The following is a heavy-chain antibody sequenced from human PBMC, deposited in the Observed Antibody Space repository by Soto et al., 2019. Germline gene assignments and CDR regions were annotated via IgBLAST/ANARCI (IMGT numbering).Heavy chain of an antibody. CDR3: AKGPTTTWAFSSSWYGRDYYYGMDV. V-gene: IGHV3-30*18. D-gene: IGHD6-13*01. Sequence: QVQLVESGGGVVQPGRSLRLSCAASGFTFSSYGMHWVRQAPGKGLEWVAVISYDGSNKYYADSVKGRFTISRDNSKNTLYLQMNSLRAEDTAVYYCAKGPTTTWAFSSSWYGRDYYYGMDVWGQGTTVTVSS. CDR2: ISYDGSNK. CDR1: GFTFSSYG. J-gene: IGHJ6*02.